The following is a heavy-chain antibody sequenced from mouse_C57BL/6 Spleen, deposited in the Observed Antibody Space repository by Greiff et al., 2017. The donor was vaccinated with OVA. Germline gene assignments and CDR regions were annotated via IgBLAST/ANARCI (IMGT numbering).Heavy chain of an antibody. CDR3: VRQRYYDYLFDY. CDR2: IRSKSNNYAT. D-gene: IGHD2-4*01. Sequence: EVKLVESGGGLVQPKGSLKLSCAASGFSFNTYAMNWVRQAPGKGLEWVARIRSKSNNYATYYADSVKDRFTIYRDDSESMLYLQMNNLKTEDTAMYYCVRQRYYDYLFDYWGQGTTLTVSS. CDR1: GFSFNTYA. J-gene: IGHJ2*01. V-gene: IGHV10-1*01.